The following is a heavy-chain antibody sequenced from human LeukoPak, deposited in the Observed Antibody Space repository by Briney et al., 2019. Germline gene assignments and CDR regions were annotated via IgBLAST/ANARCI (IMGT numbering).Heavy chain of an antibody. Sequence: GGSLRLSCAASGFTFSSYAMSWVRQAPGKGLEWVAVIWYDGSNKYYADSVKGRFTISRDNSKNTLYLQMNSLRAEDTAVYYCARDQITMVRGVPGGMDVWGQGTMVTVSS. CDR3: ARDQITMVRGVPGGMDV. CDR2: IWYDGSNK. D-gene: IGHD3-10*01. CDR1: GFTFSSYA. V-gene: IGHV3-33*08. J-gene: IGHJ6*02.